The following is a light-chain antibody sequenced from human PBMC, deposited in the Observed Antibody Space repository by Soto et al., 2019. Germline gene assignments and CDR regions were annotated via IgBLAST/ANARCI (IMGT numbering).Light chain of an antibody. J-gene: IGKJ1*01. CDR3: QQYYSYPQT. V-gene: IGKV1-17*01. CDR1: RDVGSD. Sequence: QMTQSPSSLSASVGEKIIITCRASRDVGSDVSWYQQKPGQAPKLLIYAASNLYTGVPSRFSGSRSGTEFTLTISCLQSEDFATYYCQQYYSYPQTFGQGTKVDIK. CDR2: AAS.